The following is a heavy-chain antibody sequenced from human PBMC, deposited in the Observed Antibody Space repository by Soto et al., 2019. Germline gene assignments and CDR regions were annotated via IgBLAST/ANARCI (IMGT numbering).Heavy chain of an antibody. CDR2: IYYSGST. CDR1: GGSISSGGYY. CDR3: ARLYDSSGYYYVYAFDI. V-gene: IGHV4-31*03. J-gene: IGHJ3*02. Sequence: SEALSLTCTVSGGSISSGGYYWSWIRQHPGKGLEWIGYIYYSGSTYYNPSLKSRVTISVDTSKNQFSLKLSSVTAADTAVYYCARLYDSSGYYYVYAFDIWGQGTMVTV. D-gene: IGHD3-22*01.